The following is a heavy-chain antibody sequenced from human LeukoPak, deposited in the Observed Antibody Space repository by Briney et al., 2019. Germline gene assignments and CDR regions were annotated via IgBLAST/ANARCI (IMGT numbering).Heavy chain of an antibody. CDR2: FDPEDGET. J-gene: IGHJ6*02. D-gene: IGHD3-3*01. V-gene: IGHV1-24*01. CDR1: GYTLTELS. Sequence: ASVKVSCKVSGYTLTELSMHWVRQAPGKGLEWMGGFDPEDGETIYAQKFQGRVTMTEDTSTDTAYMELRSLRSDDTAVYYCARDLYDFWSGYLVASYGMDVWGQGTTVTVSS. CDR3: ARDLYDFWSGYLVASYGMDV.